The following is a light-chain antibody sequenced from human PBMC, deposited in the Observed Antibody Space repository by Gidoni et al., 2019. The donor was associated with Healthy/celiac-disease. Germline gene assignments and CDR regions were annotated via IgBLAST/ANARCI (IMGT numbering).Light chain of an antibody. V-gene: IGKV3-11*01. Sequence: EIVLTQSPATLSLSPGERATLSCRASQSVSSYLAWYQQKPAQAPRLLIYDASNRATGIPARFSGSVSGTDFTLTISSLEPEDFAVYYCQQRSNWPLWTFGQGTKVEIK. CDR3: QQRSNWPLWT. CDR2: DAS. J-gene: IGKJ1*01. CDR1: QSVSSY.